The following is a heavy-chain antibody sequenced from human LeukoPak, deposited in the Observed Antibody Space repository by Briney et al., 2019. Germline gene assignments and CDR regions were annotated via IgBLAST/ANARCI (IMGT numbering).Heavy chain of an antibody. V-gene: IGHV4-59*01. D-gene: IGHD1-26*01. J-gene: IGHJ6*03. Sequence: SETLSLIRTVSGGPLSRYYWRWIPQPPGKGLEWIGYIYYSGSNNYNPSLKRRVTISVDTSKIQFSLKLSSVTAADAAVYYCARIHSEGYMDVWGKGTTVTVSS. CDR1: GGPLSRYY. CDR2: IYYSGSN. CDR3: ARIHSEGYMDV.